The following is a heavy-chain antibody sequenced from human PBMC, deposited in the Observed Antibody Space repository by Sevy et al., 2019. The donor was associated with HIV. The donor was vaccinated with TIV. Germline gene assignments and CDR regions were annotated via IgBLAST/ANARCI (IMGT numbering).Heavy chain of an antibody. Sequence: SETLSLTCTVSGGSISSYYWSWIRHPAGKGLEWIGRIYTSGSTNYNPSLKSRVTMSVDTSKNQFSLKLSSVTAADTAVYYCARTRGGYCSSTSCYTYNWFDPWGQGTLVTVSS. CDR1: GGSISSYY. CDR2: IYTSGST. V-gene: IGHV4-4*07. J-gene: IGHJ5*02. CDR3: ARTRGGYCSSTSCYTYNWFDP. D-gene: IGHD2-2*02.